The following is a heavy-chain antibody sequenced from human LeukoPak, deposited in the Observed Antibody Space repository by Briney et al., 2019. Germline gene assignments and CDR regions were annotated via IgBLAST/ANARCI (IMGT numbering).Heavy chain of an antibody. CDR2: IYYSGST. V-gene: IGHV4-39*07. CDR1: GGSISSSSYY. Sequence: SETLSLTCTVSGGSISSSSYYWGWIRQPPGKGLEWIGSIYYSGSTYYNPSLKSRVTISVDTSKNQFSLKLSSVTAADTAVYYCARVRRYYDSSGYLAPMDVWGKGTTVTVSS. D-gene: IGHD3-22*01. CDR3: ARVRRYYDSSGYLAPMDV. J-gene: IGHJ6*04.